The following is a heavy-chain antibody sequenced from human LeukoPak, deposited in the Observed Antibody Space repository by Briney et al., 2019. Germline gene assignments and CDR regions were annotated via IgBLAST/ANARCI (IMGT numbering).Heavy chain of an antibody. CDR2: IYYSGST. CDR1: GGSISSYY. Sequence: SETLSLTCTVSGGSISSYYWSWIPQPPGKGLEWIGYIYYSGSTNYNPSLKSRVTISVDTSKNQFSLKLSSVTAADTAVYYCARDPGGSYLDYWGQGTLVTVSS. CDR3: ARDPGGSYLDY. D-gene: IGHD1-26*01. J-gene: IGHJ4*02. V-gene: IGHV4-59*01.